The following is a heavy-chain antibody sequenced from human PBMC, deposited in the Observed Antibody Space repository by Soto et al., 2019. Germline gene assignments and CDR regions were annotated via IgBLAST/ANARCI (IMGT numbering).Heavy chain of an antibody. CDR2: IYSSGPT. CDR3: AGATGMAPLQH. CDR1: GFTVSSYY. Sequence: PRWSLRLSCAASGFTVSSYYMNSVRLVPEKGLEWVSVIYSSGPTFYADSVRGRFTISRDISKNALYLQMNSLRVDDTAVYYCAGATGMAPLQHWGQGTLVTVSS. V-gene: IGHV3-53*01. J-gene: IGHJ1*01. D-gene: IGHD2-8*02.